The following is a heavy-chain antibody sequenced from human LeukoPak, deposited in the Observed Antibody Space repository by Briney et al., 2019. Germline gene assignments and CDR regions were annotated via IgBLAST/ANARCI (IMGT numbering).Heavy chain of an antibody. D-gene: IGHD1-26*01. Sequence: PGGSLRLSCAASGFTFSSYAMSWVRQAPGKGLEWVSAISGSGGSTYYADSVKGRFTISRDNSKNTLYLQMNSLRAEDTAVYYCAKPPLKGWVSPRFDYWGQGTLVTVSS. CDR2: ISGSGGST. J-gene: IGHJ4*02. V-gene: IGHV3-23*01. CDR1: GFTFSSYA. CDR3: AKPPLKGWVSPRFDY.